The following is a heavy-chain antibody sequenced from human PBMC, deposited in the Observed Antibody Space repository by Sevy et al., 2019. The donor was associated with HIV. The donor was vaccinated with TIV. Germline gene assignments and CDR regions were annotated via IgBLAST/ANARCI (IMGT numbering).Heavy chain of an antibody. D-gene: IGHD5-12*01. J-gene: IGHJ4*02. V-gene: IGHV3-49*03. Sequence: GGSLRLSCTSSGFTFGDYAMSWFRQAPGKGLEWVAFIRRNSHEPYGGTTEYAASVKGRFNISRDDSKSIATLQRNSVKTEDTAVYYCTRALATADTPEYYFDYWGQGILVTVSS. CDR3: TRALATADTPEYYFDY. CDR1: GFTFGDYA. CDR2: IRRNSHEPYGGTT.